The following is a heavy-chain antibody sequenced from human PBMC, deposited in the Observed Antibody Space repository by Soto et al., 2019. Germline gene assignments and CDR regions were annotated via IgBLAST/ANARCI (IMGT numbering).Heavy chain of an antibody. J-gene: IGHJ6*02. D-gene: IGHD7-27*01. CDR3: ARGNWGYYYYGMDV. V-gene: IGHV1-2*04. Sequence: GASVKVSCKASGYTFTGYYMHWVRQAPGQGLEWMGWINPNSGGTNYAQKFQGWGTMTRDTSISTAYMELSRLRSDDTAVYYCARGNWGYYYYGMDVWGQGTTVTVS. CDR1: GYTFTGYY. CDR2: INPNSGGT.